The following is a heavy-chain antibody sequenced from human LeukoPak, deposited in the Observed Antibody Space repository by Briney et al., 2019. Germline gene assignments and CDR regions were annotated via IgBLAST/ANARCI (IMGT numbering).Heavy chain of an antibody. Sequence: PGGSLRLSCAASGFTFSSYAMSWVRQAPGKGLEWVSAISGSGGSTYYADSVKGRFTISRDTSKNTLYLQMNSLRAEDTAVYYCAKHTGCTNGVCSYYYYYMDVWGKGTTVTVSS. CDR2: ISGSGGST. V-gene: IGHV3-23*01. CDR1: GFTFSSYA. D-gene: IGHD2-8*01. CDR3: AKHTGCTNGVCSYYYYYMDV. J-gene: IGHJ6*03.